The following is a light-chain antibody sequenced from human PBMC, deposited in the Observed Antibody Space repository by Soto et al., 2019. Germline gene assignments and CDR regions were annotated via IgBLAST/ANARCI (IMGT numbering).Light chain of an antibody. V-gene: IGLV1-44*01. J-gene: IGLJ2*01. Sequence: QSAVTQPPSASGTPGQRVTISCSGSNSNIGSNTVNWYQQLPGSAPKLLIYNDNQWPSGVPGRFSGSKSGTSASLAISGLQSEDEADYYCAAWDDSLRGPVFGGGTKLTVL. CDR3: AAWDDSLRGPV. CDR2: NDN. CDR1: NSNIGSNT.